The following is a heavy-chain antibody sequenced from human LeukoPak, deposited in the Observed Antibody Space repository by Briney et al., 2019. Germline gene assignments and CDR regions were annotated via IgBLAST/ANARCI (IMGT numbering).Heavy chain of an antibody. J-gene: IGHJ4*02. CDR1: GYSFTAYY. CDR2: INPNSGDT. V-gene: IGHV1-2*02. Sequence: ASVKVSCETSGYSFTAYYIHWVRQAPGQGLEWMGWINPNSGDTSYSVRFQGRVTMTRDTSITTAYMELTRLTSDDTAVYYCTRGQSIWAAAGLIIDFWGQGTLVSVSS. D-gene: IGHD6-13*01. CDR3: TRGQSIWAAAGLIIDF.